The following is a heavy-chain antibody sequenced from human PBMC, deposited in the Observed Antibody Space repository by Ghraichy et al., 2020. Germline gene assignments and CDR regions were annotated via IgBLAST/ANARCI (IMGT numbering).Heavy chain of an antibody. D-gene: IGHD4-11*01. Sequence: GGSLRLSCAASGFTFSSYAMSWVRQAPGKGLEWVSAISGSGGSTYYADSVKGRFTITRDNSKNTLYLQMNSLRAEDTAVYYCAKVGAVTTGTDRNWFDPWGQGTLVTVSS. V-gene: IGHV3-23*01. CDR1: GFTFSSYA. CDR2: ISGSGGST. CDR3: AKVGAVTTGTDRNWFDP. J-gene: IGHJ5*02.